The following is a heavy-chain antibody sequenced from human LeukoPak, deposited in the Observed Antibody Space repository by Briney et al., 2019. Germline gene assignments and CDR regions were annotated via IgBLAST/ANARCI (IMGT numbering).Heavy chain of an antibody. V-gene: IGHV3-48*02. CDR3: ARIQGTGLFYYYDGMDV. J-gene: IGHJ6*02. CDR2: ISSSSSTI. CDR1: GFTFSSYS. D-gene: IGHD2-21*02. Sequence: GGSLRLSCAASGFTFSSYSMNWVRQAPGKGLEWVSYISSSSSTIYYADSVKGRFTISRDNAKNSLYLQMNSLRDEDTAVYYCARIQGTGLFYYYDGMDVWGQGTTVTVSS.